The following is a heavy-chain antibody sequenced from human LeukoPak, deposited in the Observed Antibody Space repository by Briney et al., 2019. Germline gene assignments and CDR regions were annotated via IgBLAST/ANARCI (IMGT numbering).Heavy chain of an antibody. Sequence: GASVKVSCKASGYTFTSYYMHWVRQAPGQGLGWMGIINPSGGSTSYAQKFQGRVTMTRDTSTSTVYMELSSLRSEDTAVYYCARGDRLRYFDWLLSDFEYWGQGILVTVSS. V-gene: IGHV1-46*01. CDR1: GYTFTSYY. CDR3: ARGDRLRYFDWLLSDFEY. CDR2: INPSGGST. J-gene: IGHJ4*02. D-gene: IGHD3-9*01.